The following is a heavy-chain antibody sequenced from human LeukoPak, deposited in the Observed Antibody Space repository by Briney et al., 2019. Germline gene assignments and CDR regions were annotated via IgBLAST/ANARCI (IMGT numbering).Heavy chain of an antibody. D-gene: IGHD5-24*01. CDR1: GYTFTSYG. CDR3: ARMEMATAIFDY. J-gene: IGHJ4*02. V-gene: IGHV1-18*01. CDR2: ISAYNGNT. Sequence: GASVKVSCKASGYTFTSYGITWVRQAPGQGLEWMGWISAYNGNTNYAQNLQGRVTMTTDTSTSTAYMELRSLRSDDTAMYYCARMEMATAIFDYWGQGTLVTVSS.